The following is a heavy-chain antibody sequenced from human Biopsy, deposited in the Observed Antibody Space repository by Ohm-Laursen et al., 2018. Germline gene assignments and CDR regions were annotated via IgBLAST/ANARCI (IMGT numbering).Heavy chain of an antibody. V-gene: IGHV1-69*13. CDR2: IIPFSGTI. D-gene: IGHD3-16*01. Sequence: GASVKVSCKASGASFNSLDLSWVRQAPGQGLEWLGGIIPFSGTINYAQAFRGRVAITADESTSTVYQDLSSLRSEDTATYYRARRRGADFDYWGQGTLVTVSS. J-gene: IGHJ4*02. CDR1: GASFNSLD. CDR3: ARRRGADFDY.